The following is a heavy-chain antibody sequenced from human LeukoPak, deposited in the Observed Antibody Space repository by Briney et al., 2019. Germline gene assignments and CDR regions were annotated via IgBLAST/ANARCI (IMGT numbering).Heavy chain of an antibody. D-gene: IGHD6-13*01. CDR1: GGSFSGYY. J-gene: IGHJ6*03. CDR3: ARLTENSSSWSYYYYDSMDV. CDR2: INHSGST. Sequence: PSETLSLTCAVYGGSFSGYYWSWIRQPPGKGLEWIGEINHSGSTNYNPSLKSRVTISVDTSKNQFSLKLSPVTAADTAVYYCARLTENSSSWSYYYYDSMDVWGKGTTVTVSS. V-gene: IGHV4-34*01.